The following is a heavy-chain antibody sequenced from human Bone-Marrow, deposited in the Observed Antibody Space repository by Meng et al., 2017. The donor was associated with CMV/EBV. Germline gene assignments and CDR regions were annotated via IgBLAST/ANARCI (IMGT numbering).Heavy chain of an antibody. CDR2: ISYDGSNK. J-gene: IGHJ4*02. V-gene: IGHV3-30*04. CDR1: GFTFSSYA. CDR3: ARRIQPYYFDY. D-gene: IGHD5-18*01. Sequence: GGSLRLSCAASGFTFSSYAMHWVRQAPGKGLEWVAVISYDGSNKYYADSVKGRFTISRDNSKNTLYLQMNSLRAEDTAVYYCARRIQPYYFDYWGQGTPVTVSS.